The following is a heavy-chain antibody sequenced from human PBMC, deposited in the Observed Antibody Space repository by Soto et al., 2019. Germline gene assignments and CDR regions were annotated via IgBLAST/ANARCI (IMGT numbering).Heavy chain of an antibody. J-gene: IGHJ4*02. CDR2: IYYSGST. V-gene: IGHV4-39*01. Sequence: SETLSLTCTVSGGSISSRSYYWGCIRQSPGKGLEWIGSIYYSGSTYYNPSLKSRVAMSVDTSKNQFSLKLRSVSAADTAVYYCARQRTSVVTQAYFDDWGQGSLVTVSS. CDR1: GGSISSRSYY. D-gene: IGHD2-21*02. CDR3: ARQRTSVVTQAYFDD.